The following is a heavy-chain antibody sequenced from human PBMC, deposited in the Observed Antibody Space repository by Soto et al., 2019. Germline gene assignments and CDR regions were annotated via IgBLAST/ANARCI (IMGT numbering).Heavy chain of an antibody. CDR3: ARAWSPRIGGYFDY. Sequence: QVQLLQSGAEMKKPGASVKVSCKASGYTFTTYGITWVRQAPGQGLEWMGWISGDKGVSNYAQKFRGRVTMSTDSSESTVYMELRSLRSDDTALYYCARAWSPRIGGYFDYWGQGTLVTVSS. D-gene: IGHD2-15*01. V-gene: IGHV1-18*01. CDR1: GYTFTTYG. CDR2: ISGDKGVS. J-gene: IGHJ4*02.